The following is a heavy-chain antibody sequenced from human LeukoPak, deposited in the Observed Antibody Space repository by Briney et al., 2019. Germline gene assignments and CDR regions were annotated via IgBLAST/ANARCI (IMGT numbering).Heavy chain of an antibody. Sequence: GGSLRLSYAASGVTFSSYTMTWVRQAPGRGLEWVSYSGSSSDTIYYADSVKGRFTISRDNAKNSLYLQMNSLRAEDTAVYYCARDHHRRHYDSQARDTFDIWGQGTMVTVSS. CDR1: GVTFSSYT. D-gene: IGHD3-22*01. V-gene: IGHV3-48*01. CDR3: ARDHHRRHYDSQARDTFDI. J-gene: IGHJ3*02. CDR2: SGSSSDTI.